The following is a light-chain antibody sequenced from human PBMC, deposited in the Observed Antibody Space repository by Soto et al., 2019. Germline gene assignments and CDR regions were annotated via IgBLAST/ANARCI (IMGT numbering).Light chain of an antibody. V-gene: IGLV2-14*02. CDR3: SSYTSSSTLV. CDR1: SSDVWSYNL. CDR2: EVS. Sequence: QSVLTQPAAVSGSPGQSITISCPGTSSDVWSYNLVSWYQQHPGKAPKLMIYEVSKRPSGVSNRFSGSKSGNTASLTISGLQAEVEADYYRSSYTSSSTLVFVTATMVTVL. J-gene: IGLJ1*01.